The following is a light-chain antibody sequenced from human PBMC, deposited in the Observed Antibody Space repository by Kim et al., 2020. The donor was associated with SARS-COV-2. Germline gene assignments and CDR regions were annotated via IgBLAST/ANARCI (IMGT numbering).Light chain of an antibody. CDR3: QQYYSYPCS. J-gene: IGKJ2*04. Sequence: SASTGDRVNITPRASHDVRCYFAWYQHRPGKAPNHLLYAVSTLHSGVPSRFRGSGSGTDFTLTISCLQSEDFATYYCQQYYSYPCSFGQGTKLEI. V-gene: IGKV1-8*01. CDR1: HDVRCY. CDR2: AVS.